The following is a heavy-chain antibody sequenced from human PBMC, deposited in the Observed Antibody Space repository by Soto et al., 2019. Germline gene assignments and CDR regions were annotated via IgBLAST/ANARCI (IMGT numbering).Heavy chain of an antibody. Sequence: AGGSLRLSCAASGLTFSSYAMHWVRQAPGKGLEWVAVIWYDGTNKYYADSVKGRFTISRDNSRNTLYLQMNSLRAEDTAVYYCARAQSSGNYYSDYWGQGTLVTVSS. D-gene: IGHD1-26*01. CDR2: IWYDGTNK. CDR1: GLTFSSYA. J-gene: IGHJ4*02. CDR3: ARAQSSGNYYSDY. V-gene: IGHV3-33*01.